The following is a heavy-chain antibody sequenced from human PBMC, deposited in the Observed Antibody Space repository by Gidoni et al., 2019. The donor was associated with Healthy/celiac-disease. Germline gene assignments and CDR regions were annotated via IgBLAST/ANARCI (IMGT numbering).Heavy chain of an antibody. D-gene: IGHD3-22*01. CDR3: ARGTLYYYDSSGYQNPYYYYYYMDV. V-gene: IGHV4-61*02. CDR1: GGSIRSGRYY. CDR2: IYTSGCT. J-gene: IGHJ6*03. Sequence: QVQLQESGPGLVKPSQTLSLTCTVSGGSIRSGRYYWSWIRQPAGKGLELIGRIYTSGCTNYNPSLKSRVTMSVDTSKNQFSLKLSSVTAADTAVYYCARGTLYYYDSSGYQNPYYYYYYMDVWGKGTTVTVSS.